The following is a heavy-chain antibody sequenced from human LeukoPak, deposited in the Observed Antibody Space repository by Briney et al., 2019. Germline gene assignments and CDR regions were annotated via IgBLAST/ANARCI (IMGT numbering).Heavy chain of an antibody. CDR1: GGTISTSSYS. J-gene: IGHJ4*02. D-gene: IGHD6-19*01. Sequence: NPSENLSLTCTVTGGTISTSSYSRRSIRHPPEKRLKCIGNIYYSGSTYYNPSLKSRVTISVDTSKNQFSLKLSSVTAADTAVYYCARARWQWLGGGRFDYWGQGTLVTVSS. CDR3: ARARWQWLGGGRFDY. CDR2: IYYSGST. V-gene: IGHV4-39*07.